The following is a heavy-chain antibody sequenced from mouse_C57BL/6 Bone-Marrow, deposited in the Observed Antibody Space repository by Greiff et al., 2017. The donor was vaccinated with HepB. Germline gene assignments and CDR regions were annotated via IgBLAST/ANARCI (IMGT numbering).Heavy chain of an antibody. CDR2: INPYNGGT. V-gene: IGHV1-19*01. CDR1: GYTFTDYY. D-gene: IGHD2-4*01. J-gene: IGHJ2*01. CDR3: ARRIYDYDDY. Sequence: VQLKQSGPVLVKPGASVKMSCKASGYTFTDYYMNWVKQSHGKSLEWIGVINPYNGGTSYNQKFKGKATLTVDKSSSTAYMELNSLTSEDSAVYYCARRIYDYDDYWGQGTTLTVSS.